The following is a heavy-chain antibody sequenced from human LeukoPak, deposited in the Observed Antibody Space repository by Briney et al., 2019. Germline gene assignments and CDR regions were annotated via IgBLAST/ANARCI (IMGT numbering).Heavy chain of an antibody. CDR3: AREGQGITMVRGVIPYFDY. D-gene: IGHD3-10*01. V-gene: IGHV1-2*02. CDR2: INPNSGGT. CDR1: GYTFTGYY. Sequence: ASVKVSCKASGYTFTGYYMPWVRQAPGQGLEWMGWINPNSGGTNYAQKFQGRVTMTRDTSISTAYMELSRLRSDDTAVYYCAREGQGITMVRGVIPYFDYWGQGTLVTVSS. J-gene: IGHJ4*02.